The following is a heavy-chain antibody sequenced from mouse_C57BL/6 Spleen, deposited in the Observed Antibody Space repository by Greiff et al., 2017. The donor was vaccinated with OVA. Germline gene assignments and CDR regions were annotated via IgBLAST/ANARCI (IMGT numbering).Heavy chain of an antibody. V-gene: IGHV1-50*01. J-gene: IGHJ2*01. CDR2: IDPSDSYT. CDR3: ARVGLRPFDY. D-gene: IGHD2-4*01. Sequence: QVQLKQPGAELVKPGASVKLSCKASGYTFTSYWMQWVNQRPGQGLEWIGEIDPSDSYTNYNQKFKGKATLTVDTSSSTAYMQLSSLTSEDSAVYSCARVGLRPFDYWGQGTTLTVSS. CDR1: GYTFTSYW.